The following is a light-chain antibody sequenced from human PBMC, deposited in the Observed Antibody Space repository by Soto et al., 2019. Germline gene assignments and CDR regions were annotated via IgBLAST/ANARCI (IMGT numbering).Light chain of an antibody. CDR3: QQYNNWPPIT. J-gene: IGKJ5*01. CDR1: QSVSSN. Sequence: EIVITHSPATLSVSPCERAALSCSASQSVSSNLAWYQQKPGQAPRLLIYGASTRATGIPARFSGSGSGTEFTLTISSLQSEDFAVYYCQQYNNWPPITFGQGTRLEIK. CDR2: GAS. V-gene: IGKV3-15*01.